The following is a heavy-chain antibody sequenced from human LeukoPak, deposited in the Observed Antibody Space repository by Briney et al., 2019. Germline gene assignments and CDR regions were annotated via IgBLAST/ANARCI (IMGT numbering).Heavy chain of an antibody. J-gene: IGHJ5*02. CDR2: ISSSGSTI. D-gene: IGHD6-13*01. CDR1: GFTFSDYY. CDR3: AKDYGSSSPTGFDP. Sequence: GGSLRLSCAASGFTFSDYYMSWIRQAPGKGLEWVSYISSSGSTIYYADSVKGRFTISRDNAKNSLYLQMNSLRAEDTAVYYCAKDYGSSSPTGFDPWGQGTLVTVSS. V-gene: IGHV3-11*01.